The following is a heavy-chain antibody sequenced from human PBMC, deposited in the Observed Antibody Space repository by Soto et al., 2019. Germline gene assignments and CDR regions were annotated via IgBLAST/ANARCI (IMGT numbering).Heavy chain of an antibody. D-gene: IGHD3-22*01. J-gene: IGHJ4*02. Sequence: AGGSLRLSCAASGFTFSSYGMHWVRQAPGKGLEWVAVISYDGSNKYYADSVKGRFTISRDNSKNTLYLQMNSLRAEDTAVYYCAKDGDSSGFFDYWGQGTLVTVSS. CDR3: AKDGDSSGFFDY. CDR2: ISYDGSNK. CDR1: GFTFSSYG. V-gene: IGHV3-30*18.